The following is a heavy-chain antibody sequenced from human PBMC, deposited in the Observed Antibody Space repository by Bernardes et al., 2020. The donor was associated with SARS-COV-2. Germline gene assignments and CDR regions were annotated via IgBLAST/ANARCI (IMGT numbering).Heavy chain of an antibody. D-gene: IGHD2-21*01. CDR2: IYPGDSDT. CDR1: GYSFNNFW. CDR3: ARPAANGGDSLRAFAV. Sequence: GESLKISCTASGYSFNNFWIAWVRQMPGKGLEWMGSIYPGDSDTRYSPSFQGHVTIPADRSITTASLQWTTLEASDTAMYYCARPAANGGDSLRAFAVWGQATKVGVS. V-gene: IGHV5-51*01. J-gene: IGHJ3*01.